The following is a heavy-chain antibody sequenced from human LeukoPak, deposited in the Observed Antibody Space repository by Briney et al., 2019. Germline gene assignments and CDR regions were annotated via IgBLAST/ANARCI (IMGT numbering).Heavy chain of an antibody. D-gene: IGHD5-24*01. CDR1: GYTFTSYD. Sequence: ASVKVSCKASGYTFTSYDINWVRQATGQGLEWMGWMNPNSGNTGYAQKFQGRVTIIRNTSISTAYMELSSLRSEDTAVYYCARDRRWLQLLFDYWGQGTLVTVSS. CDR3: ARDRRWLQLLFDY. CDR2: MNPNSGNT. J-gene: IGHJ4*02. V-gene: IGHV1-8*03.